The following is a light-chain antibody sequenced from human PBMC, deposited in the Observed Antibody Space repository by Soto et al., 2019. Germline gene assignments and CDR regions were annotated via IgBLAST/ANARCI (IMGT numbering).Light chain of an antibody. CDR3: QQYGSSPPYT. CDR1: HSVSSTY. J-gene: IGKJ2*01. Sequence: EIVLTQSPGTLSLSPGERATLSCRASHSVSSTYLAWYQQKPGQAPRLVLYGASSRATGIPDRFSGSGSGTDFTLPISRLEPEDFAVYYCQQYGSSPPYTFGQGTKLEIK. V-gene: IGKV3-20*01. CDR2: GAS.